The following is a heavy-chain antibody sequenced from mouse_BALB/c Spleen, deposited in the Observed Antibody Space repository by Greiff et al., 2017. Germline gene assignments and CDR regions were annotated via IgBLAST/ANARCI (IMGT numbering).Heavy chain of an antibody. D-gene: IGHD1-1*01. CDR1: GVDFSRYW. CDR2: INPDSSTI. J-gene: IGHJ2*01. CDR3: ARPVPHYYGSSGVYFDY. V-gene: IGHV4-1*02. Sequence: AAGGVDFSRYWMSWVRQAPGKGLEWIGEINPDSSTINYTPSLKDKFIISRDNAKNTLYLQMSKVRSEDTALYYCARPVPHYYGSSGVYFDYWGQGTTLTVSS.